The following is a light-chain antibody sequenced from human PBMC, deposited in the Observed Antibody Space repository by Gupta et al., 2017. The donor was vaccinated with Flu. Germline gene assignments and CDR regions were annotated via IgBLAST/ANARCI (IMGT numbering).Light chain of an antibody. V-gene: IGKV3-11*01. CDR3: QQRTNWHFT. J-gene: IGKJ3*01. CDR2: DAS. CDR1: QSVSSY. Sequence: EIVLTQSPATLSLSPGERATLSCRASQSVSSYLAWYQQKPGQAPRLLIYDASNRATGIPARFSGSGSGTDFTLTISSLEPEDFAVYYCQQRTNWHFTFGHGTRVDLK.